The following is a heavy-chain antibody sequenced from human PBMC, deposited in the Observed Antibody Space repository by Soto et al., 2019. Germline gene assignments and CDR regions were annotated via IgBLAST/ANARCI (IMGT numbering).Heavy chain of an antibody. V-gene: IGHV2-5*02. CDR2: IYRDDE. CDR3: THWGRVAVVNYYFDY. J-gene: IGHJ4*02. Sequence: QITLKESGPTLVKPTETLTLTCTFSGFSFSTSGVGVGWIRQPPGKALEWLALIYRDDERYSPSLKSRVTITKDTSKNQVFLTMTNMDPVDTATYYCTHWGRVAVVNYYFDYWGQGALVTVSS. CDR1: GFSFSTSGVG. D-gene: IGHD3-22*01.